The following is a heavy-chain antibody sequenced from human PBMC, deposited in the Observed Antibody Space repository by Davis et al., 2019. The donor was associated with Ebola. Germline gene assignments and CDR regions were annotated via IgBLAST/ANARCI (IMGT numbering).Heavy chain of an antibody. V-gene: IGHV4-34*01. CDR2: INHSGST. D-gene: IGHD4-23*01. CDR3: AIHQLRAFDI. Sequence: PSETLSLTCAVYGGSFSGYYWSWIRQPPGKGLEWIGEINHSGSTNYNPSLKSRVTISVDTSKNQFSLKLSSVTAADTAVYYCAIHQLRAFDIWGQGTMVTVSS. J-gene: IGHJ3*02. CDR1: GGSFSGYY.